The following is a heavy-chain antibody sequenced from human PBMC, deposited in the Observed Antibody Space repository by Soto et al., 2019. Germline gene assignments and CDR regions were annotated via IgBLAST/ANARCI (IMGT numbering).Heavy chain of an antibody. J-gene: IGHJ4*02. V-gene: IGHV3-48*02. Sequence: GGYLRLSCAASGFSFTGYSMNWFRQAPGKGLEWISYIAWSTSTTIDYADSVRGRFTISRDDATNSLYLQMNSLTDEDTAVYYCARTVCTSCPHDYWGQGTLVAVSS. CDR3: ARTVCTSCPHDY. CDR2: IAWSTSTTI. CDR1: GFSFTGYS. D-gene: IGHD2-2*01.